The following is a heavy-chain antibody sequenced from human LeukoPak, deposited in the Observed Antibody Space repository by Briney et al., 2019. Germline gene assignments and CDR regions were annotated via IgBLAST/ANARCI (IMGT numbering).Heavy chain of an antibody. Sequence: GGSLRLSCVTSGFTIINAWMTWVRQAPGKGLEWVAFIRYDGSEKYYVDSVKGRFTISRDNSKNTLYLQMNSLRAEDTAVYYCAKGLDYSFDYWGQGTLVTVSS. CDR3: AKGLDYSFDY. J-gene: IGHJ4*02. D-gene: IGHD4-11*01. V-gene: IGHV3-30*02. CDR1: GFTIINAW. CDR2: IRYDGSEK.